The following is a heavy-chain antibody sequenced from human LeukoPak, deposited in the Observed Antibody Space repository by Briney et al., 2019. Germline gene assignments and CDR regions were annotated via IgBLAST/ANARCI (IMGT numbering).Heavy chain of an antibody. V-gene: IGHV4-34*01. J-gene: IGHJ4*02. D-gene: IGHD3-16*02. Sequence: SETLSLTCAVYGGSFSGYYWSWIRQPPGKGLEWIGEINHSGSTNYNPSLKSRVTISVDTSKNQFSLKLSSVTAADTAVYYCAGSLSYDYVWGSYRYPYFDYWGQGTLVTVSS. CDR2: INHSGST. CDR1: GGSFSGYY. CDR3: AGSLSYDYVWGSYRYPYFDY.